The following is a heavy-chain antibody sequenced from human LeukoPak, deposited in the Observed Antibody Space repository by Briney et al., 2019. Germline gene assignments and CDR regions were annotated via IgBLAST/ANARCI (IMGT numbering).Heavy chain of an antibody. Sequence: GGSLRLSCAASGFTVSSNFRMWVRQAPGKGLECVSVIYSRGIPSYEDFLTCRFNMSRHNSRNFLYLQMSALRVYDTPVYDCARGRLRSPFPFDFWGQGTLVTVSS. J-gene: IGHJ4*02. CDR2: IYSRGIP. CDR3: ARGRLRSPFPFDF. V-gene: IGHV3-53*01. CDR1: GFTVSSNF.